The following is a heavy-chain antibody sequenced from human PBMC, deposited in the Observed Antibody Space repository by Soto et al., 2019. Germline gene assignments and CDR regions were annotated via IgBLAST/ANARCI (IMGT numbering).Heavy chain of an antibody. CDR2: IYHSGST. CDR1: GGSISSSNW. J-gene: IGHJ6*02. D-gene: IGHD3-22*01. Sequence: PSGTLSLTCAVSGGSISSSNWWSWVRQPPGKGLEWIGEIYHSGSTNYNPSLKSRVTISVDKSKNQFSLKLSSVTAADTAVYYCARAGVSYDSSGYTVLYYYGMDVWGQGTTVTVSS. CDR3: ARAGVSYDSSGYTVLYYYGMDV. V-gene: IGHV4-4*02.